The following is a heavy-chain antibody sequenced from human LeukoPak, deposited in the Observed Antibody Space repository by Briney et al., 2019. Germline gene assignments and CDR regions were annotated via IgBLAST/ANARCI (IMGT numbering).Heavy chain of an antibody. V-gene: IGHV3-53*01. CDR2: IYSGGST. CDR3: TRGGSRQYEYYDFWSGYGPLDY. Sequence: GGSLRLSCAASGFTVSSNYVSWVRQAPGKGLEWVSVIYSGGSTYYADSVKGRFTISRDNSKNTLYLQMNSLRAEDTAVYYCTRGGSRQYEYYDFWSGYGPLDYWGQGTLVTVSS. J-gene: IGHJ4*02. CDR1: GFTVSSNY. D-gene: IGHD3-3*01.